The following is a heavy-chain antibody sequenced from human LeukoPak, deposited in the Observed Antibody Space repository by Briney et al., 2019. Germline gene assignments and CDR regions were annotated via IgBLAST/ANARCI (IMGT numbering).Heavy chain of an antibody. J-gene: IGHJ4*02. D-gene: IGHD3-22*01. Sequence: GASVKVSCKASGYIFTNYGINWVRQAPGQGLEWMGWISAYNGNTDYAQKLQGRVTMTTDTSTNTAYLQLNHLKSDDTAVYYCARVLHNRNYDGSTYYGYWGQGTLVTVSS. CDR3: ARVLHNRNYDGSTYYGY. CDR2: ISAYNGNT. V-gene: IGHV1-18*01. CDR1: GYIFTNYG.